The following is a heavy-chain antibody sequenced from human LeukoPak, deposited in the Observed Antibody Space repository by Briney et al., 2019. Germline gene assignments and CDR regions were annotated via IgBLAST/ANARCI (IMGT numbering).Heavy chain of an antibody. CDR2: INHSGST. Sequence: SETLSLTCAVYGGSFSGYYWSWIRQPPGKGLEWIGEINHSGSTNYNPSLKGRVTISVDTSKNQFSLKLSSVTAADTAVYYCARGGGWRPLRYCSSTSCRTINWFDPWGQGTLVTVSS. CDR3: ARGGGWRPLRYCSSTSCRTINWFDP. V-gene: IGHV4-34*01. D-gene: IGHD2-2*01. J-gene: IGHJ5*02. CDR1: GGSFSGYY.